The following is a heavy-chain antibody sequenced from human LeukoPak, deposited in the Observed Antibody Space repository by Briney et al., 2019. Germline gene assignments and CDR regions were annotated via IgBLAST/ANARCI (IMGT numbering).Heavy chain of an antibody. CDR2: INAGNGNT. Sequence: ASVKVSCKASGYTFTSYAMHWVRQAPGQRLEWIGWINAGNGNTKYSQKFQGRVTITRDTSASTAYMELSSLRSEDTAVYYCARDVGYCSSTSCYARNWFDPWGQGTLVTVSS. CDR1: GYTFTSYA. V-gene: IGHV1-3*01. J-gene: IGHJ5*02. D-gene: IGHD2-2*01. CDR3: ARDVGYCSSTSCYARNWFDP.